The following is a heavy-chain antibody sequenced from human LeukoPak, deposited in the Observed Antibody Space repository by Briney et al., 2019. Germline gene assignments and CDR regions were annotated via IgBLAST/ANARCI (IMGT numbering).Heavy chain of an antibody. Sequence: GASVKVSCKASGYTFTSYYMHWVRQAPGQGLEWMGIINPSGGSASYAQKFQGRVTMTRDTSTSTVYMELSSLRSEDTAVYYCARDSQIVPAAAGPFDIWGQGTMVTVSS. D-gene: IGHD2-2*01. CDR1: GYTFTSYY. V-gene: IGHV1-46*03. CDR3: ARDSQIVPAAAGPFDI. CDR2: INPSGGSA. J-gene: IGHJ3*02.